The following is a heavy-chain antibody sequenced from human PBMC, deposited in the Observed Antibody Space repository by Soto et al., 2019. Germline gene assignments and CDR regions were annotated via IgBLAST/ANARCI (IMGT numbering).Heavy chain of an antibody. CDR1: GGSISSGDYY. V-gene: IGHV4-30-4*01. CDR2: IYYSGST. D-gene: IGHD3-3*01. CDR3: ARVRRFLEWPSRYYYYGMDV. J-gene: IGHJ6*02. Sequence: QVQLQESGPGLVKPSQTLSLTCTVSGGSISSGDYYWSWIRQPPGKGLEWIGYIYYSGSTYYNPSLNSRVTISVDTSKNQFSLKLSSVTAADSAVYYCARVRRFLEWPSRYYYYGMDVWGQGTTVTVSS.